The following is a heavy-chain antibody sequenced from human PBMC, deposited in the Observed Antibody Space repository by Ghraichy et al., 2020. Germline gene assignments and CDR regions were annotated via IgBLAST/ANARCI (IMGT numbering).Heavy chain of an antibody. CDR1: GFTFSSYE. CDR3: ATHYGDYIGYFDY. Sequence: GGSLRLSCAGTGFTFSSYEMNWVRQAPGRGLEWVSYISSGGTIIYYTDSVKGRFTISRDNAKNSLYLQMNSLRAEDTAVYYCATHYGDYIGYFDYWGQGTPVTVSS. CDR2: ISSGGTII. V-gene: IGHV3-48*03. J-gene: IGHJ4*02. D-gene: IGHD4-17*01.